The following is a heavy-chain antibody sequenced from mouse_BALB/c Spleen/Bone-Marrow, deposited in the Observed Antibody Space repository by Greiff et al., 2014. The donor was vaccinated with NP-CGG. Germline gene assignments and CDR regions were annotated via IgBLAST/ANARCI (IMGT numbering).Heavy chain of an antibody. CDR1: GFTFSDYY. CDR3: ARDRGVQGYAMDY. Sequence: EVMLVESGGGLVKPGGSLKLSCAASGFTFSDYYMYWVRQTPEKGLEWVATISDGGSYTYYPDSVKGRFTISRDIAKNNLYLQMSSLKSEDTAMYYCARDRGVQGYAMDYWGQGTSVTVSS. CDR2: ISDGGSYT. J-gene: IGHJ4*01. V-gene: IGHV5-4*02. D-gene: IGHD2-14*01.